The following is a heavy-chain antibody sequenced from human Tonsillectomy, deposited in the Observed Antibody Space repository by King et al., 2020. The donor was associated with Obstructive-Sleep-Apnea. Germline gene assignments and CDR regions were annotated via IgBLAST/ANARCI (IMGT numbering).Heavy chain of an antibody. CDR3: AKKYYDSSGFDY. CDR1: GFTFNSYG. CDR2: ISYDGSNK. J-gene: IGHJ4*02. V-gene: IGHV3-30*18. Sequence: VQLVESGGGVVQPGRSLRLSCAASGFTFNSYGMHWVRQAPGKGLEWVAVISYDGSNKYYADSVKGRFTISRDNSKNTLYLQMNSLRAEDTAVYYCAKKYYDSSGFDYWGQGTLVTVSS. D-gene: IGHD3-22*01.